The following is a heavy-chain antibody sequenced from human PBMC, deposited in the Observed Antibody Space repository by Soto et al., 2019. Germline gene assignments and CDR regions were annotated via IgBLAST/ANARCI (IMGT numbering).Heavy chain of an antibody. Sequence: SETLSLTCTVSGGSISSSSYYWGWIRQPPGKGLEWVGSIYYDGRTYYNASLKSRVTISVDTSKNQFSLKVNSVTVADTAVYYCARRSHTNWPAYWGHGTQVTVSS. CDR2: IYYDGRT. CDR1: GGSISSSSYY. J-gene: IGHJ4*01. D-gene: IGHD2-8*01. CDR3: ARRSHTNWPAY. V-gene: IGHV4-39*01.